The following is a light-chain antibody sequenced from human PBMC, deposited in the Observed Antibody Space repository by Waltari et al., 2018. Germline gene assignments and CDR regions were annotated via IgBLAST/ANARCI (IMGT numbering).Light chain of an antibody. CDR3: AAWDDSLSGVV. V-gene: IGLV1-47*01. J-gene: IGLJ2*01. CDR2: RNN. CDR1: SPNIGRNY. Sequence: QSVLTQPPSASGTPGQRVTISCSGSSPNIGRNYVYWYQQLPGTAPKLLNYRNNQRPSGVPDRFSGSKSGTSASLAISGLRSEDEADYYCAAWDDSLSGVVFGGGTKLTVL.